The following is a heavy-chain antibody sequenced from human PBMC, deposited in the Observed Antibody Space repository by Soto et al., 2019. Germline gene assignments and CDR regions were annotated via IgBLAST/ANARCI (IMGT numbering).Heavy chain of an antibody. V-gene: IGHV3-7*01. CDR1: GFTFHNYW. J-gene: IGHJ4*02. CDR3: AREYYFDY. Sequence: GGSLRLSCAASGFTFHNYWMGWVRQTPDKGLEWVANIKPDGSDKYYVDSVKGRFTISRDNAKNSLYLQMNSLRAEDTAVYYCAREYYFDYWGQGTLVTVSS. CDR2: IKPDGSDK.